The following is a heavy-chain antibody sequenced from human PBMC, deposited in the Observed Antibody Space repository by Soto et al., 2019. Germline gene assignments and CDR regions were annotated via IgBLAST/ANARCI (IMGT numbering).Heavy chain of an antibody. CDR1: GFTFSSYG. J-gene: IGHJ6*02. Sequence: LRLSCAASGFTFSSYGMHWVRQAPGKGLEWVAVIWYDGSNKYYADSVKGRFTISRDNSKNTLYLQMNSLRAEDTAVYYCARAPPIQLVYYYGMDVWGQGTTVTGS. CDR2: IWYDGSNK. V-gene: IGHV3-33*01. CDR3: ARAPPIQLVYYYGMDV. D-gene: IGHD5-18*01.